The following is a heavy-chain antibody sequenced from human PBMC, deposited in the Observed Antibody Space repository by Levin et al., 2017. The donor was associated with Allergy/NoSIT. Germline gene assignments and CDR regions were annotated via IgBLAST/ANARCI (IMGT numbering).Heavy chain of an antibody. CDR2: ISFDGNTK. J-gene: IGHJ4*02. D-gene: IGHD1-1*01. V-gene: IGHV3-30-3*01. Sequence: PAGGSLRLSCAASGFAFSSHSMHWVRQAPGKGLEWVALISFDGNTKLYGDSVKGRFTISSDNSKNTLDLRMNSLRAEDTAVYCGAGEVEARKWKDWGQGTLVTVSS. CDR1: GFAFSSHS. CDR3: AGEVEARKWKD.